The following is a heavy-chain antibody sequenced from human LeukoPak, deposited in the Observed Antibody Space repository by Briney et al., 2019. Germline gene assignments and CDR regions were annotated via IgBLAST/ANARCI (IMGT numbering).Heavy chain of an antibody. CDR1: GFTVSSNY. Sequence: GGSLRLSCAASGFTVSSNYMSWVRQAPGKGLEWVSYISSSGSTIYYADSVKGRFTISRDNAKNSLYLQMNSLGAEDTAVYYCARGAAASQIPYYFDYWGQGTLVTVSS. V-gene: IGHV3-11*01. CDR3: ARGAAASQIPYYFDY. J-gene: IGHJ4*02. CDR2: ISSSGSTI. D-gene: IGHD6-6*01.